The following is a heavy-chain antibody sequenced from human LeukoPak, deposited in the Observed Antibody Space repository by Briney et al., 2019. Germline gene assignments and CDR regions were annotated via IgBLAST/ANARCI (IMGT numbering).Heavy chain of an antibody. Sequence: PSETLSLTCTVSGVSISSYYWSWIRQPPGKGLEWIGSIYHSGSTYYNPSLKSRVTISVDTSKNQFSLKLSSVTAADTAVYYCARVPGGYYDSSGYYDYWGQGTLVTVSS. CDR2: IYHSGST. J-gene: IGHJ4*02. D-gene: IGHD3-22*01. CDR3: ARVPGGYYDSSGYYDY. V-gene: IGHV4-38-2*02. CDR1: GVSISSYY.